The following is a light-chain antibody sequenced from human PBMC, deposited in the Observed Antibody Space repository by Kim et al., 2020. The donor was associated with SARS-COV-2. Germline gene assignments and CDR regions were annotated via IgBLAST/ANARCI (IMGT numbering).Light chain of an antibody. V-gene: IGKV3-20*01. CDR1: QSVTSTY. Sequence: PGERATLSCRTSQSVTSTYIAWYQQRPGQAPRLLLYASSIRDAGIPDRFSGSGSGSDFTLTITRLEPEDFAVYYCQQYDTSPPTYTFGQGTK. CDR2: ASS. CDR3: QQYDTSPPTYT. J-gene: IGKJ2*01.